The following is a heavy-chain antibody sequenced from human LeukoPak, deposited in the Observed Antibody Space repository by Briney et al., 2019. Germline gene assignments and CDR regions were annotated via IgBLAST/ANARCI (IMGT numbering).Heavy chain of an antibody. D-gene: IGHD6-19*01. V-gene: IGHV4-34*01. CDR1: GGSFSGYY. Sequence: SETLSLTCAVYGGSFSGYYWSWIRQPPGKGLEWIGEINHSGSTNYNPSLKSRVTISVDTSKNQFSLKLSSVTAADTAVYYCARKGSSGWAFDLWGQGTLVTVSS. CDR3: ARKGSSGWAFDL. CDR2: INHSGST. J-gene: IGHJ5*02.